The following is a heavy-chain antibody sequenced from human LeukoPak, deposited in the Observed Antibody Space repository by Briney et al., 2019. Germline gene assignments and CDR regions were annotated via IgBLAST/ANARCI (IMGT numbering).Heavy chain of an antibody. CDR1: GFTFSSYS. J-gene: IGHJ4*02. V-gene: IGHV3-21*01. Sequence: GGSLRLSCAASGFTFSSYSMNWVRQAPGKGLEWVSSISSSSSYIYYADSVKGRFTISRDNAKNSLYLQMNSLRAEDTAVYYCARVLGIYNYFDYWGQGTLVTVSS. CDR2: ISSSSSYI. D-gene: IGHD1-14*01. CDR3: ARVLGIYNYFDY.